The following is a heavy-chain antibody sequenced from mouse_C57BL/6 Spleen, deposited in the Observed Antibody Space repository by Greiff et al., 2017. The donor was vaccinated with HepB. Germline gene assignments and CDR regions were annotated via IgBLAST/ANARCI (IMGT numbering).Heavy chain of an antibody. V-gene: IGHV1-26*01. CDR1: GYTFTDYY. Sequence: EVQLQQSGPELVKPGASVKISCKASGYTFTDYYMNRVKQSHGKSLEWIGDINPNNGGTSYNQKFKGKATLTVDKSSSTAYMELRSLTSEDSAVYYCAEGHSAFDYWGQGTTLTVSS. CDR2: INPNNGGT. D-gene: IGHD3-1*01. CDR3: AEGHSAFDY. J-gene: IGHJ2*01.